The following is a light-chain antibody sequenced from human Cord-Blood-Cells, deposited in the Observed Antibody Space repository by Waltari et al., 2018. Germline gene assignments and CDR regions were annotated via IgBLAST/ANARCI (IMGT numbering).Light chain of an antibody. CDR1: PSISSW. Sequence: DIQMTQSPSTLSASVGDRVTITCRARPSISSWLAWYQQKPGKAPKLLIYDASRLESGVPSRFSGSGSGTEFTLTISSLQPDDFATYYCQQYNSYPWTFGQGTKVEIK. V-gene: IGKV1-5*01. J-gene: IGKJ1*01. CDR2: DAS. CDR3: QQYNSYPWT.